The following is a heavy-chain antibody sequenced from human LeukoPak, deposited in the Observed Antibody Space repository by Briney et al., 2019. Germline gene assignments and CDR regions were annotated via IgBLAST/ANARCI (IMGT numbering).Heavy chain of an antibody. CDR1: GYTFTSYY. V-gene: IGHV1-46*01. J-gene: IGHJ4*02. CDR2: INPSGGST. D-gene: IGHD3-22*01. Sequence: ASVKVSCKASGYTFTSYYMHWVRQALGQGLEWMGIINPSGGSTSYAQKFQGRVTMTRDTSTSTVYMELSSLRSEDTAVYYCARANYYDSSGYSLYYFDYWGQGTLVTVSS. CDR3: ARANYYDSSGYSLYYFDY.